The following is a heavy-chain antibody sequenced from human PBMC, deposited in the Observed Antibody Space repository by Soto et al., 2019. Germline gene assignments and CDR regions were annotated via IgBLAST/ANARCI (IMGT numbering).Heavy chain of an antibody. D-gene: IGHD2-8*01. CDR3: AGLPRLHPGQMGPSALRDY. CDR2: VYYSGNT. V-gene: IGHV4-39*01. CDR1: GGSISSPNFY. Sequence: SETLSLTCTVSGGSISSPNFYWGWIRQSPGKGLEWIGSVYYSGNTYYNPSLKSRVTISVDTSSNQFSLKMRSVTAADTAVYFCAGLPRLHPGQMGPSALRDYWGQGTLVTVSS. J-gene: IGHJ4*02.